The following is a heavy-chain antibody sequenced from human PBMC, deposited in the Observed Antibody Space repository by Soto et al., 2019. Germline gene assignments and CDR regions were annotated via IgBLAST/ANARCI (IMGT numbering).Heavy chain of an antibody. CDR2: IYYSGST. J-gene: IGHJ2*01. Sequence: QVQLQESGPGLVKPSETLSLTCTVSGGSISSYYWSWIRQPPGKGLEWIGYIYYSGSTNYNPSLKSRVTISVDTSKNQFSVKLSSVTAADTAVYYCARHSRELGGWYFDLWGRGTLVTVSS. D-gene: IGHD1-26*01. V-gene: IGHV4-59*01. CDR3: ARHSRELGGWYFDL. CDR1: GGSISSYY.